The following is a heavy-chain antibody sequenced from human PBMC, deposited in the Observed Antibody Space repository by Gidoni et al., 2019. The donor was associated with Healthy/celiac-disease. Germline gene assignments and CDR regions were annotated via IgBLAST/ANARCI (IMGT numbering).Heavy chain of an antibody. V-gene: IGHV3-30*18. Sequence: QVQLVESGGGVVQPGRSLRLSCAASGFTFSSYGMHWVRQAPGKGLEWVAVISYDGSNKYYADSVKGRFTISRDNSKNTLYLQMNSLRAEDTAVYYCAKDDESWFGEFLPTRLQYYYGMDVWGQGTTVTVSS. D-gene: IGHD3-10*01. J-gene: IGHJ6*02. CDR2: ISYDGSNK. CDR3: AKDDESWFGEFLPTRLQYYYGMDV. CDR1: GFTFSSYG.